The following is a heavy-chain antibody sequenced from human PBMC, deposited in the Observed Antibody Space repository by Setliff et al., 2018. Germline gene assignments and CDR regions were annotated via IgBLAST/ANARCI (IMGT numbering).Heavy chain of an antibody. CDR2: INHSGST. V-gene: IGHV4-39*07. J-gene: IGHJ6*03. CDR3: ARGGNYYYMDV. CDR1: GDSITSSNYY. Sequence: SETLSLTCTVSGDSITSSNYYWSWIRQPPGKGLEWIGEINHSGSTNYNPSLKSRVTISVDTSKNQFSLKLSSVTAADTAVYYCARGGNYYYMDVWGKGTTVTVSS.